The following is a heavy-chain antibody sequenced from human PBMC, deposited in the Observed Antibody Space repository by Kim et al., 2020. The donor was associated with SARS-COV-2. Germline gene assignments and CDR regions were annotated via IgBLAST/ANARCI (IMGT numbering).Heavy chain of an antibody. Sequence: GGSLRLSCAASGFTFSSYAMHWVRQAPGKGLEWVAVISYEGSNKYYADSVKGRFTISRDNFKNTLYLQMNSLRAEDTAVYYCAGAPRGGAEDHWGQGTLVTVSS. CDR3: AGAPRGGAEDH. CDR1: GFTFSSYA. CDR2: ISYEGSNK. V-gene: IGHV3-30*04. D-gene: IGHD3-16*01. J-gene: IGHJ4*02.